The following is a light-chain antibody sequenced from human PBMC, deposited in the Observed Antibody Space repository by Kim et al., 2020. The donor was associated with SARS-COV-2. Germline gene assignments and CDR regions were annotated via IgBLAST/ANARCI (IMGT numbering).Light chain of an antibody. CDR2: QDA. CDR1: KLGDKY. Sequence: VAPGQKASVTCSGDKLGDKYVFWYQKRPGQSPVLVIYQDAKRPSGIPERFSGSSSGNTATLTISETQAMDEADYYCQTWDSSSGVFGTGTKVTVL. CDR3: QTWDSSSGV. J-gene: IGLJ1*01. V-gene: IGLV3-1*01.